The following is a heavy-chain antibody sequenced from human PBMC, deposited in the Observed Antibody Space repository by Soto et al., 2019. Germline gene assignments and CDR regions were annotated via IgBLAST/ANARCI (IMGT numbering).Heavy chain of an antibody. CDR2: INPNGGST. CDR3: ARGRGHRPGGGGTEPLDI. D-gene: IGHD3-16*01. Sequence: QVQLVQSGAEVEKPGASVKISCKASGYSFTSQYVHWVRQAPGQGLEWMGIINPNGGSTTYAQKFRGRGNETRDRSTSNGPMGVSSLQSEDTAVYYGARGRGHRPGGGGTEPLDIWGQGTMVTVAS. J-gene: IGHJ3*02. V-gene: IGHV1-46*03. CDR1: GYSFTSQY.